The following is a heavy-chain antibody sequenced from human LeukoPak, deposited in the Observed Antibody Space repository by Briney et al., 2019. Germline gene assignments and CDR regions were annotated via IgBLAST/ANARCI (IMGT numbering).Heavy chain of an antibody. D-gene: IGHD4-17*01. Sequence: GGSLRLSCAASGFTFSSYWMHWVRQAPGKGLVWVSRINSDGSSTSYADSVKGRFTISRDNAENTLYLQMNSLRAEDTAVYYCARDDYGDYNFDYWGQGTLVTVSS. V-gene: IGHV3-74*01. J-gene: IGHJ4*02. CDR1: GFTFSSYW. CDR3: ARDDYGDYNFDY. CDR2: INSDGSST.